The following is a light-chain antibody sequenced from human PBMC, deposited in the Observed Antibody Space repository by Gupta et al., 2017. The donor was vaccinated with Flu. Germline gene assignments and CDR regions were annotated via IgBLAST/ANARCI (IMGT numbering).Light chain of an antibody. CDR1: RSNIGAGYD. CDR3: QSYDSSLSGFV. V-gene: IGLV1-40*01. J-gene: IGLJ1*01. Sequence: QSVLTQPPSVSGAPGQRVTIPCTGSRSNIGAGYDVHWYQQLPGTAPKLLIYRNTNRPSGVPDRFSGSKSGTSASLAITGLQAEDETDYYCQSYDSSLSGFVFGTGTKVTVL. CDR2: RNT.